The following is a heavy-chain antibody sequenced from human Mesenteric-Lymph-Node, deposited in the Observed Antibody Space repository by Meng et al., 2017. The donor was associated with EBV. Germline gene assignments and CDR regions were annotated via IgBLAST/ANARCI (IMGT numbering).Heavy chain of an antibody. V-gene: IGHV4-34*01. Sequence: LPLWGHGRVKPPTPLSLTWAVYGGSLSGYYWSWIRQPPGKGREWIGEINHSGSTNYNPSLKSRVTISVDTSKNQFSLKLSSVTAADTAVYYCAREMSIAAAGSPLAYWGQGTLVTVSS. CDR3: AREMSIAAAGSPLAY. CDR2: INHSGST. CDR1: GGSLSGYY. J-gene: IGHJ4*02. D-gene: IGHD6-13*01.